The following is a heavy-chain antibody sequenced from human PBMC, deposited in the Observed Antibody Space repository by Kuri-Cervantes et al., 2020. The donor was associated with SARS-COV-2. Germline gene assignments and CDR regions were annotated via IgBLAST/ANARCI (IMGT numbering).Heavy chain of an antibody. CDR3: ATLSPVGLRYKWFDP. J-gene: IGHJ5*02. CDR1: GNTLTELP. CDR2: FDPEEGET. Sequence: ASVKVSCKVSGNTLTELPLHWVRQAPGKGLEWMGGFDPEEGETIYAQKFQGRVTLTEDTSTDTAYMEFSGLTSEDTAVYYCATLSPVGLRYKWFDPWGQGTLVTVSS. D-gene: IGHD1-26*01. V-gene: IGHV1-24*01.